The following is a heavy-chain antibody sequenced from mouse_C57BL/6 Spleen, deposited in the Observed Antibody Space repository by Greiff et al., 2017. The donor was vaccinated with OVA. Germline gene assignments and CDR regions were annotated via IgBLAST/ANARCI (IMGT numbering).Heavy chain of an antibody. V-gene: IGHV1-72*01. J-gene: IGHJ2*01. Sequence: QVQLQQSGAELAKPGASVKLSCKASGYTFTSYWMHWVKQRPGRGLEWIGWIDPSSGCTKYNQKFKSKATLTVAKPSSTAYMQLSSLTAEDSAVYCGERYGYFDDWGKGTTLTVSS. CDR3: ERYGYFDD. D-gene: IGHD1-1*01. CDR2: IDPSSGCT. CDR1: GYTFTSYW.